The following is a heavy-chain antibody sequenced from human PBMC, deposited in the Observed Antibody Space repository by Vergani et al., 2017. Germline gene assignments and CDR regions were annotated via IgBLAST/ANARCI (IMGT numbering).Heavy chain of an antibody. Sequence: QVQLQQWGAGLLKPSETLSLTCAVYGGSFSGYYWSWIRQPPGKGLEWIGEINHSGSTNYNPSLKSRVTISVDTPKNQFSLKLSSVTAADTAVYYCARGPLGIAVAWGQGTLVTVSS. CDR3: ARGPLGIAVA. CDR2: INHSGST. CDR1: GGSFSGYY. D-gene: IGHD6-19*01. J-gene: IGHJ4*02. V-gene: IGHV4-34*01.